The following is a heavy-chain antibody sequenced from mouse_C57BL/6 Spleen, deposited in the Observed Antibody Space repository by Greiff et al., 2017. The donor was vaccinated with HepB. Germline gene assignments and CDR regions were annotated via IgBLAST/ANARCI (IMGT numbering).Heavy chain of an antibody. CDR2: IDPENGDT. CDR3: TPLYYYGSSYDLDY. V-gene: IGHV14-4*01. J-gene: IGHJ2*01. CDR1: GFNIKDDY. Sequence: EVQLQQSGAELVRPGASVKLSCTASGFNIKDDYMHWVKQRPEQGLEWIGWIDPENGDTEYASKFQGKATITADTSSNTAYLQLSSLTSEDTAVYYCTPLYYYGSSYDLDYWGQGTTLTVSS. D-gene: IGHD1-1*01.